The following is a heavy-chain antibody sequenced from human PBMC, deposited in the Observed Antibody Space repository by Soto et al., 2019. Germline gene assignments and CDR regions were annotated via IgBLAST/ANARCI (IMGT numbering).Heavy chain of an antibody. CDR3: ARRDSYTMDV. Sequence: GGSLRLSCAVSGFTFSNFGIHWVRQAPGKGLEWVAVILYDGSDKFYADSVKGRFTISRDDAKNTVYLEMNILRAEDTAVYYCARRDSYTMDVWGQGTTVTVSS. CDR2: ILYDGSDK. V-gene: IGHV3-33*05. CDR1: GFTFSNFG. J-gene: IGHJ6*02. D-gene: IGHD1-1*01.